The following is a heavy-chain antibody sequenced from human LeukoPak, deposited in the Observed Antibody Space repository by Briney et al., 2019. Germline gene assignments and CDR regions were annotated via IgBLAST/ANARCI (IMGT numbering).Heavy chain of an antibody. Sequence: GGSLSHSCAASGFTFSSYAMSWVRQAPGKGLEWVSAISGSGGSTYYADSVKGRFTISRDNSKNTLYLQMNSLRAEDTAVYYCAKRPGYSSGWYYFDYWGQGTRVTVSS. J-gene: IGHJ4*02. CDR3: AKRPGYSSGWYYFDY. V-gene: IGHV3-23*01. CDR2: ISGSGGST. CDR1: GFTFSSYA. D-gene: IGHD6-19*01.